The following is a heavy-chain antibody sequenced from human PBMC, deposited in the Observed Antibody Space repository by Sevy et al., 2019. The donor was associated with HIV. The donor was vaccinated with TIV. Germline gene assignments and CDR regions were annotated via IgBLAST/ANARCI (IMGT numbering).Heavy chain of an antibody. J-gene: IGHJ6*02. CDR2: IWYDGSNK. V-gene: IGHV3-33*01. CDR3: SGGGEVYGQSCYYYYGIDV. CDR1: GFTFSSYG. D-gene: IGHD2-8*01. Sequence: GGSLRLSCAASGFTFSSYGMHWVRQAPGKGLEWVAVIWYDGSNKYYADSVKGRFTISRDNSKNTLYLQMNSLRAEDTAVYYCSGGGEVYGQSCYYYYGIDVWGQGTTVTVSS.